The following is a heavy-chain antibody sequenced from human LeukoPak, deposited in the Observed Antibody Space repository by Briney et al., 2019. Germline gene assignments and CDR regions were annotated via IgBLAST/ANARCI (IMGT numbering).Heavy chain of an antibody. J-gene: IGHJ4*02. V-gene: IGHV4-39*07. D-gene: IGHD2-15*01. CDR3: ARGGTTPYYFDD. Sequence: SETLSLTCTVSGGSISSSSYYWGWTRQPPGKGLEWIGSIYYSGSTNYNPSLKSRVTMSVDTSKNQFSLKLSSVTAADTAVYYCARGGTTPYYFDDWGQGTLVTVSS. CDR1: GGSISSSSYY. CDR2: IYYSGST.